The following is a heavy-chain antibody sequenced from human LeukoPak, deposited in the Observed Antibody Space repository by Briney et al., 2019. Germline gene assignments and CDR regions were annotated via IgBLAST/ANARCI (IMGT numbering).Heavy chain of an antibody. Sequence: GGSLRLSCAASGFTFSSSAMSWVRQAPGKGLEWVSSISARGISTYYADSVKGRFAISRDNSKNTLYLQMNSLRGDDIGVYYCAKSFDFSNGHSPILTPFDSWGQETLVSVSS. V-gene: IGHV3-23*01. D-gene: IGHD3-3*01. CDR2: ISARGIST. CDR1: GFTFSSSA. CDR3: AKSFDFSNGHSPILTPFDS. J-gene: IGHJ4*02.